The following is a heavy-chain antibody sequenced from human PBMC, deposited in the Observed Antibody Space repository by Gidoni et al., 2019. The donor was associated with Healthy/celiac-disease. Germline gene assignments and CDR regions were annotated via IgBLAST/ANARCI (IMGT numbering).Heavy chain of an antibody. Sequence: QVQLQESGPGLVKPSETLSLTCAVSGYSISSGYYCGWIRQPPGKGLEWIGSIYHSGSTYYNTSLKSRVTIAVDTSKNQFSLKLSSVTAADTAVYYCARKGEDRSGWGDYYYYYMDVWGKGTTVTVSS. CDR2: IYHSGST. J-gene: IGHJ6*03. V-gene: IGHV4-38-2*01. CDR1: GYSISSGYY. D-gene: IGHD3-22*01. CDR3: ARKGEDRSGWGDYYYYYMDV.